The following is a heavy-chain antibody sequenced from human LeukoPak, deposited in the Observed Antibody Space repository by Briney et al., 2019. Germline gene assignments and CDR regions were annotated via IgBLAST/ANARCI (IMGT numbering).Heavy chain of an antibody. D-gene: IGHD3-10*01. Sequence: PSQTLSLTCIVSGGSISSGSYYWSWIRQPAGKGLEWIGRIYTSGSTNYNPSLKSRVTISVDTSKNQSSLKLSSVTAADTAVYYCARYYYGSGSYYNLTRDWFDPWGQGTLVTVSS. V-gene: IGHV4-61*02. CDR1: GGSISSGSYY. CDR2: IYTSGST. CDR3: ARYYYGSGSYYNLTRDWFDP. J-gene: IGHJ5*02.